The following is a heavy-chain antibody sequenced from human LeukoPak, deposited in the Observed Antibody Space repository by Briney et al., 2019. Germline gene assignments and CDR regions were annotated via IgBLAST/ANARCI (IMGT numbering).Heavy chain of an antibody. Sequence: ASVKVSCKVSGYTLTELSMHWVRQAPGQGLEWMGWINPNSGGTNYAQKFQGWVTMTRDTSISTAYMELSRLRSDDTAVYYCARSYDILTGGPYNWFDPWGQGTLVTVSS. CDR3: ARSYDILTGGPYNWFDP. CDR2: INPNSGGT. CDR1: GYTLTELS. V-gene: IGHV1-2*04. D-gene: IGHD3-9*01. J-gene: IGHJ5*02.